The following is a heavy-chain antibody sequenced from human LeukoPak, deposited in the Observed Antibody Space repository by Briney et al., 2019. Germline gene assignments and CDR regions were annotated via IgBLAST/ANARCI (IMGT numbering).Heavy chain of an antibody. D-gene: IGHD4-17*01. V-gene: IGHV4-59*01. Sequence: SETLSLTCTVSGGSISSYYWSWIRQPPGKGLEWIGYIYYSGSTNYNPSLKSRVTISVDTSKNQFSLKLSSVTAADTAVYYCARAHPTMTNFDYWGQGTLVTVSS. CDR2: IYYSGST. CDR3: ARAHPTMTNFDY. CDR1: GGSISSYY. J-gene: IGHJ4*02.